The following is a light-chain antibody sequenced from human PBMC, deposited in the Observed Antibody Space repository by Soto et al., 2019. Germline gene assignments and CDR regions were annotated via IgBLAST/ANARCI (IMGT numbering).Light chain of an antibody. CDR2: GAS. Sequence: TVVTQSPGTLSVSPGDRATMSGTASQAISYNVYWYQHCPGQAPRLLIHGASTRATGVPARFSGSGSGTEFTLTITSVQSDDFSTYYCQQYNDWPPMYSFGRGTTVEI. CDR1: QAISYN. CDR3: QQYNDWPPMYS. J-gene: IGKJ2*03. V-gene: IGKV3-15*01.